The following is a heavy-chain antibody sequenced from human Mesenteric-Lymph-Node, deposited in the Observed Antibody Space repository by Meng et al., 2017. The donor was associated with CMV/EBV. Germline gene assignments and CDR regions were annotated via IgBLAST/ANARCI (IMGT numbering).Heavy chain of an antibody. J-gene: IGHJ4*02. D-gene: IGHD1-26*01. CDR1: GFRFSDYP. Sequence: GGSLRLSCAASGFRFSDYPMHWVRQAPGKGLEWVAVVSLDGSYKYYADSVRGRFTISRDNSKNTVNLQMDSLRAEDTAVYYCARSTSGSPEYWGQGTLVTVSS. CDR2: VSLDGSYK. V-gene: IGHV3-30*04. CDR3: ARSTSGSPEY.